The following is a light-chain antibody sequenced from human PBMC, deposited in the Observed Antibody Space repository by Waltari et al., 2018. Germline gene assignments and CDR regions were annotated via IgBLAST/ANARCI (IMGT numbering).Light chain of an antibody. Sequence: QSVLTQPPSASGTPGQGATISCSGSSSNIGRNTVSWYQQFPGTAPQLLMHTDNQRPSGVPDRFSGSKSGTSASLAISGLQFEDEAQYFCATWDDSLNGRVFGGGTKVTVL. J-gene: IGLJ3*02. V-gene: IGLV1-44*01. CDR1: SSNIGRNT. CDR2: TDN. CDR3: ATWDDSLNGRV.